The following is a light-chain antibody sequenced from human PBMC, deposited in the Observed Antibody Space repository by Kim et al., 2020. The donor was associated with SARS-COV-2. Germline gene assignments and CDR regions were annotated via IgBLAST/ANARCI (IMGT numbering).Light chain of an antibody. V-gene: IGLV6-57*03. CDR1: SGSIDDNY. J-gene: IGLJ2*01. CDR2: EDD. CDR3: QSYNRDNVL. Sequence: GTTLTISSTRSSGSIDDNYVQWYQQRPGGVPTTVIYEDDQRPSGVSDRFSGSIDNSSNSASLTISGLRTEDEADYYCQSYNRDNVLFGGGTQLTVL.